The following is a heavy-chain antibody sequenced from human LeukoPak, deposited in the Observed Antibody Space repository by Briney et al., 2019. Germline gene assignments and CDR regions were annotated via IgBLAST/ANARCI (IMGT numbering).Heavy chain of an antibody. CDR2: VGIDDTT. CDR1: GFTFSSYA. CDR3: ARVLPPEVYFDY. V-gene: IGHV3-23*01. Sequence: GGSLRLSCAASGFTFSSYAMNWVRQAPGKGLEWVSVVGIDDTTYYTDSVKGRFSISRDNSKNTLSLQMNSLRLEDTAVYYCARVLPPEVYFDYWGQGTLVTVSS. J-gene: IGHJ4*02.